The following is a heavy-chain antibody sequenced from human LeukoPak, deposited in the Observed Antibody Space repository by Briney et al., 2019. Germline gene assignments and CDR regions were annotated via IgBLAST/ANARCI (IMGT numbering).Heavy chain of an antibody. V-gene: IGHV1-8*02. CDR1: GYTFTNFE. J-gene: IGHJ1*01. CDR2: MRPNSGET. CDR3: ARGYCSGGGCYTAEYLPH. Sequence: ASVKVSCKASGYTFTNFEINWVRQVAGQGLEWMGWMRPNSGETVNVQKFQGRDTMTRDISTSTAYMELTGLRSDDTAVYFCARGYCSGGGCYTAEYLPHWGQGTLVTVSS. D-gene: IGHD2-15*01.